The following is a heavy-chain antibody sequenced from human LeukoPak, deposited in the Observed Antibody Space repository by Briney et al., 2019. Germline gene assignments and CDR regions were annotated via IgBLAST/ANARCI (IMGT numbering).Heavy chain of an antibody. CDR1: GYTFTSYG. Sequence: ASVKVSCKASGYTFTSYGISWVRQAPGQGLEWMGWISAYNGNTNYAQRLQGRVTMTTDTSTSTAYMELRSLRSDDTAVYYCARDERGPPEYSSTPDYWGQGTLVTVSS. V-gene: IGHV1-18*01. J-gene: IGHJ4*02. CDR3: ARDERGPPEYSSTPDY. D-gene: IGHD5-18*01. CDR2: ISAYNGNT.